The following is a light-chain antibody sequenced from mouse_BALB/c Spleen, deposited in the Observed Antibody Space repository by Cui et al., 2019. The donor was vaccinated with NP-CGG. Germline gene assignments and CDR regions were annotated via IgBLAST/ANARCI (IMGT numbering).Light chain of an antibody. J-gene: IGLJ1*01. V-gene: IGLV1*01. CDR2: GTI. CDR3: ALWYSNHWV. CDR1: TGTITTSNY. Sequence: QAVVTQESALTTSPGETVTFSCRSSTGTITTSNYANWVQEKPDHLFTGLIVGTINRVLGVPARFSGSLIGDNAALTITGAQTEDEAIYFCALWYSNHWVFGGGTKLTVL.